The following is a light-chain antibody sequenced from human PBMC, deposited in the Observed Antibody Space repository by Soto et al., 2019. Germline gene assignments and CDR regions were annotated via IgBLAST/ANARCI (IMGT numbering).Light chain of an antibody. CDR3: QQHNNWPIT. CDR2: DAS. J-gene: IGKJ5*01. CDR1: QSVRNY. Sequence: EIVLTQSPATLSLSPGERVTLSCRASQSVRNYLAWYQQKPGQAPRFLIYDASNRATGIPARFSGSGSGTDFTLTISSLEPEDFAVYYCQQHNNWPITFGQGTRLEIK. V-gene: IGKV3-11*01.